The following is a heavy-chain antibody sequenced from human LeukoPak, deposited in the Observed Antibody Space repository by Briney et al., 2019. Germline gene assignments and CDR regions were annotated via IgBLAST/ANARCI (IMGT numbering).Heavy chain of an antibody. CDR2: IYYSGST. CDR1: GGSVSSGSYY. D-gene: IGHD3-10*01. J-gene: IGHJ4*02. V-gene: IGHV4-61*01. CDR3: ARESIYGSGSYCDY. Sequence: SETLSLTCTVSGGSVSSGSYYWSWIRQPPGKGLEWIGYIYYSGSTNYNPSLKSRVTISVDTSKNQFSLKLSSVTAADTAVYYCARESIYGSGSYCDYWGQGTLVTVSS.